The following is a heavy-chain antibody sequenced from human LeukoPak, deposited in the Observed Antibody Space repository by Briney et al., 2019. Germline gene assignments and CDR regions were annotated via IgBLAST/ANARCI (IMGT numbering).Heavy chain of an antibody. CDR1: GGSISSYY. CDR3: ARLSAVAIPNWYFDL. CDR2: FYYSGST. Sequence: ASETLSLTCTVSGGSISSYYWSWIRQPPGKGLDWIGYFYYSGSTNYNPSLKSRVTISVDTSKNQFSLKLSSVTAADTAVYYCARLSAVAIPNWYFDLWGRGTLVTVSS. J-gene: IGHJ2*01. V-gene: IGHV4-59*08. D-gene: IGHD2-21*01.